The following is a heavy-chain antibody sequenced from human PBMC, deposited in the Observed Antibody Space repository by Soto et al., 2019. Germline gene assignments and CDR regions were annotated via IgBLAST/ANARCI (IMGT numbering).Heavy chain of an antibody. D-gene: IGHD3-16*01. CDR3: VRDVGFDYVN. CDR2: IKQDESEK. Sequence: GGSLILSCRVSGFAFSSYWMSWVRQAPGKGLEWVASIKQDESEKYYVDSVKGRFTISRDNVQDSLFLQMNSLSAEDTAVYFCVRDVGFDYVNWGQGTLVTVSS. V-gene: IGHV3-7*01. CDR1: GFAFSSYW. J-gene: IGHJ4*02.